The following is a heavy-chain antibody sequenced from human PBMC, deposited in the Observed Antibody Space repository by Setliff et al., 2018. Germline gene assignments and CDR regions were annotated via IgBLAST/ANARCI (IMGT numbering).Heavy chain of an antibody. CDR2: IYSSGST. V-gene: IGHV4-31*03. Sequence: SETLSLTCTVSGGSISSGGYYWSWIRQHPGKGLEWIGYIYSSGSTYYNPSLKSRVTISVDTSKNQFSLKLSSVTAADTAVYYCARVARVVLSRNAFDIWGKGTMVTVSS. J-gene: IGHJ3*02. CDR1: GGSISSGGYY. D-gene: IGHD2-2*01. CDR3: ARVARVVLSRNAFDI.